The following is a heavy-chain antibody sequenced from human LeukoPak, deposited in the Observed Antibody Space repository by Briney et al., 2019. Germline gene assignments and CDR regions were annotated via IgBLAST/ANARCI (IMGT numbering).Heavy chain of an antibody. V-gene: IGHV4-61*02. Sequence: SETLSLTCTVSGGSISSGSYSWSWIRQPAGKGLEWIGRIYTSGSTNYNPSLKSRVTISVDTSKNQFSLKLSSVTAADTAVYYCARDKHDFWSGSWDHDAFDIWGQGTMVTVSS. J-gene: IGHJ3*02. CDR1: GGSISSGSYS. CDR2: IYTSGST. D-gene: IGHD3-3*01. CDR3: ARDKHDFWSGSWDHDAFDI.